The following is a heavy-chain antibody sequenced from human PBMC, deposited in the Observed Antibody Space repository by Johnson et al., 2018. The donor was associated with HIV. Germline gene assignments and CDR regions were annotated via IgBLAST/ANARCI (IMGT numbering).Heavy chain of an antibody. CDR1: GFTFSSYA. CDR2: ISYDGSNK. V-gene: IGHV3-30*04. D-gene: IGHD3-16*01. Sequence: QVHLVESGGGVVRPGRSLRLSCAASGFTFSSYAMHWVRQAPGKGLEWVAVISYDGSNKYYADSVKGRFTISRDKSKNTLYLQMNSLRAEDTAVYYCARDGGSSPVQGAFDIWGQGTMVTGSS. J-gene: IGHJ3*02. CDR3: ARDGGSSPVQGAFDI.